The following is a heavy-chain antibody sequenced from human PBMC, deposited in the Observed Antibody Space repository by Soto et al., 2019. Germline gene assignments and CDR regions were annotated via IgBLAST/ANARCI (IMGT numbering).Heavy chain of an antibody. V-gene: IGHV1-46*03. CDR1: GYTFSSYN. CDR2: INPSDGTT. CDR3: VRAYYYVSGSYYNNWFDP. Sequence: ASVKVSCKASGYTFSSYNMHWVRQAPGQGLEWMGIINPSDGTTRYAQKFRGRVTMTRDTSTSTVYMELSSLRSEDTAVYYCVRAYYYVSGSYYNNWFDPWGQGTLVTVSS. D-gene: IGHD3-10*01. J-gene: IGHJ5*02.